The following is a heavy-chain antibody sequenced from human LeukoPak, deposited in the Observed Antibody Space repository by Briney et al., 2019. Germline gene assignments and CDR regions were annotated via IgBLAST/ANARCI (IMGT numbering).Heavy chain of an antibody. J-gene: IGHJ5*02. V-gene: IGHV3-21*01. CDR3: ARGGEDIVVVPAAIGFDP. CDR2: ISSSSSYI. D-gene: IGHD2-2*02. CDR1: GFTFSSYS. Sequence: PGGSLRLSCAASGFTFSSYSMNWVRQAPGKGLEWVSSISSSSSYIYYADPVKGRFTISRDNAKNSLYLQMNSLRAEDTAVYYCARGGEDIVVVPAAIGFDPWGQGTLVTVSS.